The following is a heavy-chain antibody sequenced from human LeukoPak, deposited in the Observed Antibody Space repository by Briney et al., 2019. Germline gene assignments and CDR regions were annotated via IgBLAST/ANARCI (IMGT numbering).Heavy chain of an antibody. J-gene: IGHJ4*02. D-gene: IGHD2-21*02. CDR3: ARPTFCGGDCYYYFDY. CDR1: GGSISSSSYY. CDR2: MYYSGST. Sequence: SETLSLTCTVSGGSISSSSYYRGWIRQPPGKGLEWIGSMYYSGSTYYNPSLKSRVTISIDTSKNQFSLKLSSVTAADTAVYYCARPTFCGGDCYYYFDYWGQGTLVSVSS. V-gene: IGHV4-39*01.